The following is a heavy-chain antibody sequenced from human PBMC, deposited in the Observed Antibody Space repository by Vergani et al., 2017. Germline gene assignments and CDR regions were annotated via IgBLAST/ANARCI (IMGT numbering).Heavy chain of an antibody. Sequence: EVQLLESGGDLVQPGGSLRLSCAASGFTFIMHAMSWVRQAPGKGLEWVSTLSASDRRTHYADSVKGRFTISRDTSKNTLFLHMNSLRPEDTAVYYCARLSPPHPHGNFDWLLEYNWFDPWGQGTLVTVSS. CDR1: GFTFIMHA. CDR3: ARLSPPHPHGNFDWLLEYNWFDP. CDR2: LSASDRRT. V-gene: IGHV3-23*01. D-gene: IGHD3-9*01. J-gene: IGHJ5*02.